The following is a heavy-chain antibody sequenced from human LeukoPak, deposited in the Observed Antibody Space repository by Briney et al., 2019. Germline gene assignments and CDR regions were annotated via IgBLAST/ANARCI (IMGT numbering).Heavy chain of an antibody. D-gene: IGHD6-19*01. CDR3: ARLKGSGWSLGYYFDY. CDR1: GGSISPYY. V-gene: IGHV4-59*08. Sequence: SETLSLTCTVSGGSISPYYWSWIRQPPGKGLEWIGYIYYSGSTNYNPSLKSRATISVDTSKNQFSLKLSSVAAADTAVYYCARLKGSGWSLGYYFDYWGQGTLVTVSS. J-gene: IGHJ4*02. CDR2: IYYSGST.